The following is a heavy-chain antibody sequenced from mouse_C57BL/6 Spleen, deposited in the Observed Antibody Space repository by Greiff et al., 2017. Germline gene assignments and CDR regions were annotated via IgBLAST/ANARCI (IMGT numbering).Heavy chain of an antibody. V-gene: IGHV1-26*01. Sequence: VQLQQSGPELVKPGASVKISCKASGYTFTDYYMNWVKQSHGKSLEWIGDINPNNGGTSYNQKFKGKATLTVDKSSSTAYMELRSLTSEDSAVYYCARGRIYYDYSYYAMDYWGQGTSVTVSS. D-gene: IGHD2-4*01. CDR1: GYTFTDYY. CDR3: ARGRIYYDYSYYAMDY. J-gene: IGHJ4*01. CDR2: INPNNGGT.